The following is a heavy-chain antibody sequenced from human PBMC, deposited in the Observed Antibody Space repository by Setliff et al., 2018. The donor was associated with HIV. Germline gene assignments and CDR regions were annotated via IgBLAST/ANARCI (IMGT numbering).Heavy chain of an antibody. CDR3: ARTIVVVPAAIVPVDAFDI. CDR1: GGSISSGDYY. D-gene: IGHD2-2*01. Sequence: PPETLSLTCTVSGGSISSGDYYWSWMRQPPGKGLEWIGYIYYSGSTYYNPSLKSRVTISVDTSKNQFSLKLSSVTAADTAVYYCARTIVVVPAAIVPVDAFDIWGQGTMVTVSS. J-gene: IGHJ3*02. V-gene: IGHV4-30-4*08. CDR2: IYYSGST.